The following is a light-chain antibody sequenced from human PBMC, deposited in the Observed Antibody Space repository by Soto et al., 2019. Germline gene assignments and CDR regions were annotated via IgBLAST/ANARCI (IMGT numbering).Light chain of an antibody. CDR3: QHYGTSAL. J-gene: IGKJ3*01. CDR2: GAS. CDR1: QSVSSSY. Sequence: EIVLTQSPGTLSLSPGERATLSCRASQSVSSSYLAWYQQKPGQAPRLLIYGASSRATGIPDRFSGSGSGTDFTLPISRLAPEDFAVYYCQHYGTSALFGPGTKVDIK. V-gene: IGKV3-20*01.